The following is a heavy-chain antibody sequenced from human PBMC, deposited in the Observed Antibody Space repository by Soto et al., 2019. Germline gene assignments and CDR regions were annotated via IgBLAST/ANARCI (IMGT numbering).Heavy chain of an antibody. CDR2: IRSKANSYAT. J-gene: IGHJ6*03. CDR1: GFNFSGFA. Sequence: PGGSLRLSCAASGFNFSGFAMHWVRQASGKGLEWVGRIRSKANSYATAYAASVKGRFTISRDDSKNTAYLQMNSLKTEDTAVYYCTRPGGYNVVVPAAIDYYYYYYMDVWGKGTTVTVSS. CDR3: TRPGGYNVVVPAAIDYYYYYYMDV. V-gene: IGHV3-73*01. D-gene: IGHD2-2*02.